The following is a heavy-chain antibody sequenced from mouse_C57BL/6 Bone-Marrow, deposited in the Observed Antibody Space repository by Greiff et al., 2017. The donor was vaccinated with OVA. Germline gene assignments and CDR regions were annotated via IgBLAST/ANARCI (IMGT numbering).Heavy chain of an antibody. CDR2: ISNLAYSI. J-gene: IGHJ3*01. D-gene: IGHD1-1*01. CDR3: ARLYYYGSRRFAY. CDR1: GFTFSDYG. Sequence: EVQLKESGGGLVQPGGSLKLSCAASGFTFSDYGMAWVRQAPRNGPAWVAFISNLAYSIYYADTVTARFPISSENAKNTLYLEMSSMRSEDTAMYYCARLYYYGSRRFAYWGQGTLVTVSA. V-gene: IGHV5-15*01.